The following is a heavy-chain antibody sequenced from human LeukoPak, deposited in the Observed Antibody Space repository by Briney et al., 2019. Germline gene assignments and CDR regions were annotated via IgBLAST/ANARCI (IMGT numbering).Heavy chain of an antibody. Sequence: SETLSLTCAVYGGSFSDYDWSWIRQPPGKGLEWIAEINHSGSANYSPSLKDRITISVDTSKNQFSLNLSSVTAADTAVYYCARFPSGAEYRHYFHMDVWGKGTTVTVSS. CDR3: ARFPSGAEYRHYFHMDV. CDR2: INHSGSA. CDR1: GGSFSDYD. D-gene: IGHD2-2*01. J-gene: IGHJ6*03. V-gene: IGHV4-34*01.